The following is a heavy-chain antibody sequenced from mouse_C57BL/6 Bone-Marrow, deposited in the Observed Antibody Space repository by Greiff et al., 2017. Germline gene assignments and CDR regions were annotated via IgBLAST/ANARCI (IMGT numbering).Heavy chain of an antibody. Sequence: PLQQSGAELVRPGASVKLSCTASGFNIKDDYMHWVKQRPEQGLEWIGWIDPENGDTEYASKFQGKATITADTSSNTAYLQLSSLTSEDTAVYYCTNITTVVATRWYFDVWGTGTTVTVSS. CDR3: TNITTVVATRWYFDV. J-gene: IGHJ1*03. D-gene: IGHD1-1*01. CDR1: GFNIKDDY. CDR2: IDPENGDT. V-gene: IGHV14-4*01.